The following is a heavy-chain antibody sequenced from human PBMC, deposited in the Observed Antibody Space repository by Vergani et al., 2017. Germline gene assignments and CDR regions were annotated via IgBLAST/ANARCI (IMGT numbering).Heavy chain of an antibody. D-gene: IGHD3-3*01. CDR1: GFTFSSYS. V-gene: IGHV3-21*01. CDR2: ISRRGST. Sequence: DVNLVESGGGLVKPGGSLRLSCAASGFTFSSYSMNWVRQAPGKGLEWVSSISRRGSTYYADSLKGRFTISRYNAQNSLYLQMNSLRAEDTAVYFCARDLAISTFEVVNDLFYYYYYMDVWGKGTMVTVSS. CDR3: ARDLAISTFEVVNDLFYYYYYMDV. J-gene: IGHJ6*03.